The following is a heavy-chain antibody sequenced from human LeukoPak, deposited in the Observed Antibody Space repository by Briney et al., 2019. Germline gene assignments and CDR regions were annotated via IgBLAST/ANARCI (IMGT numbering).Heavy chain of an antibody. D-gene: IGHD6-13*01. CDR3: ARGLWGSWVDY. J-gene: IGHJ4*02. CDR1: GYTFTGYY. CDR2: INPNSGGT. V-gene: IGHV1-2*02. Sequence: ASVKVSCKVSGYTFTGYYMNWVRRAPGQGLEWMGWINPNSGGTNYAQKFQGRVTMTRDTSISTAYMELSRLRSDDTAVYYCARGLWGSWVDYWGQGTLVTVSS.